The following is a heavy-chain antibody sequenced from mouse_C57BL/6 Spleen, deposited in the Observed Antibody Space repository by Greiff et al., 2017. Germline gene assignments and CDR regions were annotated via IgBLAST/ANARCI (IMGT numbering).Heavy chain of an antibody. Sequence: QVQLKQPGAELVMPGASVKLSCKASGYTFTSYWMHWVKQRPGQGLEWIGEIDPSDSYTNYNQKFKGKSTLTVDKSSSTAYMQLSSLTTEDSAIYYCARTLYYFDCWGQGTTLTVAS. CDR1: GYTFTSYW. J-gene: IGHJ2*01. V-gene: IGHV1-69*01. CDR2: IDPSDSYT. CDR3: ARTLYYFDC.